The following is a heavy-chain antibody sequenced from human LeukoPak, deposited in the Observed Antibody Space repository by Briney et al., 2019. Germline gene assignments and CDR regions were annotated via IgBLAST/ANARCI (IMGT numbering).Heavy chain of an antibody. CDR3: ATLTPLAAAGQDWFDP. CDR1: GGSISSYY. J-gene: IGHJ5*02. Sequence: PSETLSLTCTVSGGSISSYYWSWIRQPPGKGLEWIGYIYYSGSTNYNPSLKSRVTISVDTSKNQFSLKLSSVTAADTAVYYCATLTPLAAAGQDWFDPWGQGTLVTVSS. CDR2: IYYSGST. D-gene: IGHD6-13*01. V-gene: IGHV4-59*08.